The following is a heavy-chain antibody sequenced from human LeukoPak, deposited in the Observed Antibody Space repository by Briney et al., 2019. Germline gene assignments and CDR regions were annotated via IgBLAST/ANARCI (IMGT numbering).Heavy chain of an antibody. V-gene: IGHV1-18*01. CDR1: GYTFTSYG. CDR3: ARSPGFAAVAGTGWFDP. CDR2: ISAYNGNT. Sequence: ASVKVSCKASGYTFTSYGISWVRQAPGQGLEWMGWISAYNGNTNYAQKLQGRVTMTTDTSTSTAYMELRSLRSDDTAVYYCARSPGFAAVAGTGWFDPWGQGTLVTVSS. D-gene: IGHD6-19*01. J-gene: IGHJ5*02.